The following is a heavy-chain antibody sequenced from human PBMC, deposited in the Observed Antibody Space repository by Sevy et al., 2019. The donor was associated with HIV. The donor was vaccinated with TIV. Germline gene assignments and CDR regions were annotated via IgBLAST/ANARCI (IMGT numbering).Heavy chain of an antibody. Sequence: ASVKVSCKASGYTFITYNINWVRQATGQGLEWMGWINPNSGKTGYAQKFQGRVTFTRNTSISTVYVELSSLRSEDTAVYYCARGGWYCSGGTCYPLDYWDQGTLVTVSS. CDR2: INPNSGKT. D-gene: IGHD2-15*01. J-gene: IGHJ4*02. V-gene: IGHV1-8*03. CDR3: ARGGWYCSGGTCYPLDY. CDR1: GYTFITYN.